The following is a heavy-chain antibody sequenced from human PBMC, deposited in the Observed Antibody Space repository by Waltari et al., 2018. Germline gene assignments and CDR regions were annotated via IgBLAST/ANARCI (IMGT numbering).Heavy chain of an antibody. CDR2: ISGSGGST. D-gene: IGHD4-17*01. V-gene: IGHV3-23*04. CDR3: AKRALDTGDYVVYYYYYMDV. CDR1: GFTFSSYA. J-gene: IGHJ6*03. Sequence: EVQLVESGGGLVQPGGSLRLSCAASGFTFSSYAMSWVRQAPGKGLGWVSAISGSGGSTYYADSVKGRFTISRDNSKNTLYLQMNSLRAEDTAVYYCAKRALDTGDYVVYYYYYMDVWGKGTTVTVSS.